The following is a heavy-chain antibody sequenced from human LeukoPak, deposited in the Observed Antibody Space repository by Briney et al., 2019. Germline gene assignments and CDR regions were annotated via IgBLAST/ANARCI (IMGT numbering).Heavy chain of an antibody. D-gene: IGHD3-10*01. CDR1: GFTFSSYA. CDR2: ISFDGTDA. J-gene: IGHJ4*02. CDR3: ARAGFTFSDYFGSFFDY. V-gene: IGHV3-30*04. Sequence: PGTSLRLSCAASGFTFSSYAIHWVRQAPGKGLEWVAVISFDGTDAFYADSVKGRFTISRDNAKNSLYLQMNSLRAEDTAVYYCARAGFTFSDYFGSFFDYWGQGTLVTVSS.